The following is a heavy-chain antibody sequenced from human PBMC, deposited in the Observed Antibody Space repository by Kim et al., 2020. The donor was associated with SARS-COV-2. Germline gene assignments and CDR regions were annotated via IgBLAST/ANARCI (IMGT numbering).Heavy chain of an antibody. V-gene: IGHV4-61*02. CDR2: IYRNGNT. CDR1: GGSISSAKYY. CDR3: ATPGGN. D-gene: IGHD3-16*01. Sequence: SETLSLTCTVPGGSISSAKYYWNWIRQPAGKGLEWIGRIYRNGNTNYSASVESRVTMSIDTSKNQFSLKLRSVTTADTAVYYCATPGGNWGQGTLVTVSS. J-gene: IGHJ4*02.